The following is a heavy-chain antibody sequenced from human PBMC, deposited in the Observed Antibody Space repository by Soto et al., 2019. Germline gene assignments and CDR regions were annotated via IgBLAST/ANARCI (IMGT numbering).Heavy chain of an antibody. CDR3: ARGVRETVLVRGYYYGLDV. D-gene: IGHD2-8*02. J-gene: IGHJ6*02. CDR2: IIPLFGTT. Sequence: QVQLVQSGAEVKKPGSSMKVSCKASGDTFNDYAMSWLRQAPGQGLEWVGGIIPLFGTTDYAQKFQGRVTITADEPTTTTYMGLSSLRSDDTAVYYCARGVRETVLVRGYYYGLDVWGQGTTVTVSS. V-gene: IGHV1-69*12. CDR1: GDTFNDYA.